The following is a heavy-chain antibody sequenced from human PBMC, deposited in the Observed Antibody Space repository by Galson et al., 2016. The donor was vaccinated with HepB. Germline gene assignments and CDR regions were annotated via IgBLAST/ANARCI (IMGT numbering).Heavy chain of an antibody. CDR1: GFTFSNYV. J-gene: IGHJ4*02. D-gene: IGHD6-19*01. CDR2: VSGSGESA. V-gene: IGHV3-23*01. Sequence: SLRLSCAATGFTFSNYVMSWVRQAPGEGLEWLSAVSGSGESAYYADSVKGRFMVSRDNSKNMLYVQMNSLRAEDTATYFCTRGHKIGVAGTYYWGQGTLVTVSS. CDR3: TRGHKIGVAGTYY.